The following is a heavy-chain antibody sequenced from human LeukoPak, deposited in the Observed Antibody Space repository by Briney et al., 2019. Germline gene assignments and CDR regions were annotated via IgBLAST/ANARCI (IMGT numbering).Heavy chain of an antibody. Sequence: GGSLSLSCAASGLSFSKYSMSWVSQPAGRGREWVSAIRGSASSTYHADSVKGRLTISRDNSENTLYLQMNTPRADDTGVYHCAMKAVPRPRLHDAFDFWGQGTVVSVSS. CDR3: AMKAVPRPRLHDAFDF. CDR1: GLSFSKYS. J-gene: IGHJ3*01. D-gene: IGHD5-24*01. V-gene: IGHV3-23*01. CDR2: IRGSASST.